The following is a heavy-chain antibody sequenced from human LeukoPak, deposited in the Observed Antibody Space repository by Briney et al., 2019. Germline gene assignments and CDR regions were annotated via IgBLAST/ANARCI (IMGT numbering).Heavy chain of an antibody. Sequence: ASVKVSCKASGYTFTSYYMHWVRQAPGQGLECMGIINPSGGSTSYAQKFQGRVTMTRDMSTSTVYMELSSLRSEDTAVYYCARDQLYCSSTSCYTRDYYYYYYMDVWGKGTTVTVSS. CDR1: GYTFTSYY. J-gene: IGHJ6*03. D-gene: IGHD2-2*02. CDR3: ARDQLYCSSTSCYTRDYYYYYYMDV. V-gene: IGHV1-46*01. CDR2: INPSGGST.